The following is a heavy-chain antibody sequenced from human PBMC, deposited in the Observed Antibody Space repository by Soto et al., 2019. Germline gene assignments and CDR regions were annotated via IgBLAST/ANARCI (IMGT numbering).Heavy chain of an antibody. D-gene: IGHD3-22*01. CDR1: GGSFSGYY. CDR2: INHSGST. V-gene: IGHV4-34*01. Sequence: SETLSLTCAVYGGSFSGYYWSWIRQPPGKGLEWIGEINHSGSTNYNPSLKSRVTISVDTSKNQFSLNLRPVTAADTAVYYCARGYEGYPWDYWGQGTLVTVSS. CDR3: ARGYEGYPWDY. J-gene: IGHJ4*02.